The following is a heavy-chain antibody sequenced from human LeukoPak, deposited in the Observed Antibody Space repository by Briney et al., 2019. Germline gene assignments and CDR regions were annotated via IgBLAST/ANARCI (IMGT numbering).Heavy chain of an antibody. CDR1: GGSISSSNW. Sequence: PSGTLSLTCAVSGGSISSSNWWSWVRQPPGKGLEWIGEIYHSGSTNYNPSLKSRVTISVDKSKNQFSLKLSSVTAADTAVYYCARDYYDSSGYLRGFDYWGQGTLVTVSS. V-gene: IGHV4-4*02. CDR2: IYHSGST. J-gene: IGHJ4*02. CDR3: ARDYYDSSGYLRGFDY. D-gene: IGHD3-22*01.